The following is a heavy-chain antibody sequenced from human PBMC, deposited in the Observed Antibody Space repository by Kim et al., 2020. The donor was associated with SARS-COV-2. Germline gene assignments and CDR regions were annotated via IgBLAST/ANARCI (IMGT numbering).Heavy chain of an antibody. CDR3: ARAREKSFDY. CDR1: GFSFSSRG. V-gene: IGHV3-30*03. Sequence: GGSLRLSCAASGFSFSSRGIHWVRQAPGKGLEWVAVISNDETYKNYADSVKGRFTISRDNSKNTVDLQMNSLRVEDTAVYYCARAREKSFDYWGQVTLVTVSS. J-gene: IGHJ4*02. CDR2: ISNDETYK.